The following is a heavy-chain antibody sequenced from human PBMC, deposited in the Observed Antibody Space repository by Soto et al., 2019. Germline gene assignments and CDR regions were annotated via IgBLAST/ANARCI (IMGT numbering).Heavy chain of an antibody. J-gene: IGHJ4*02. V-gene: IGHV4-34*01. CDR2: INHSGST. D-gene: IGHD5-12*01. Sequence: SETLSLTCAVYGGSFSGYYWSWIRQPPGKGLEWIGEINHSGSTNYNPSLKSRVTISVDTSKNQFSLKLSSVTAADTAVYYCARGLEGYSGYDFHALGYWGQGTLVTVSS. CDR1: GGSFSGYY. CDR3: ARGLEGYSGYDFHALGY.